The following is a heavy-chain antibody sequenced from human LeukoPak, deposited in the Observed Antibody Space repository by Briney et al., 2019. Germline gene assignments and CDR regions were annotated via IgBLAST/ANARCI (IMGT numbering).Heavy chain of an antibody. Sequence: GASVKVSCKASGYTFTGYYMHWVRQAPGQGLEWMGWINPNSGGTNYAQKFQGRVTMTRDTSISTAYMELSRLRSDDTAVYYCARGECSGGSCYDDFDYWGQGTLVTVS. CDR2: INPNSGGT. V-gene: IGHV1-2*02. J-gene: IGHJ4*02. D-gene: IGHD2-15*01. CDR1: GYTFTGYY. CDR3: ARGECSGGSCYDDFDY.